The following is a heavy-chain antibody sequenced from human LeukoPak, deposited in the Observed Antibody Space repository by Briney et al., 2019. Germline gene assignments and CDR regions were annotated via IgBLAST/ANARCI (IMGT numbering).Heavy chain of an antibody. CDR3: TTYRKSSGSYSPCDY. D-gene: IGHD3-10*01. V-gene: IGHV3-15*01. CDR2: IKSKTDGGTT. J-gene: IGHJ4*02. CDR1: GFTFSNAW. Sequence: GGSLRLSCAASGFTFSNAWMSWVRQAPGKGLEWVGRIKSKTDGGTTDYAAPVKGRFTISRDDSKNTLYLQMNSLKTEDTAVYYCTTYRKSSGSYSPCDYWGQGTLVTVSS.